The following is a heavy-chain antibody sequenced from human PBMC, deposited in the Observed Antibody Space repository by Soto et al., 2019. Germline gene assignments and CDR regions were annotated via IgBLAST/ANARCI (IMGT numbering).Heavy chain of an antibody. V-gene: IGHV1-69*02. CDR1: GGTFSSYT. J-gene: IGHJ4*01. Sequence: QVQLVQSGAEVKKPGSSVKVSCKASGGTFSSYTINWVRQAPGQGLEWMGRIIPILGIANYAQKFQGRVTITADKSTSTAYMELSSLRSEDPAVYYCASHSGSYYNDYWGHGTLVTVSS. CDR2: IIPILGIA. D-gene: IGHD3-10*01. CDR3: ASHSGSYYNDY.